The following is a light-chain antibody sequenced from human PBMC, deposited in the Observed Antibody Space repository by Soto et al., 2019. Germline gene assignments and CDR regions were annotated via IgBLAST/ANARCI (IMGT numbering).Light chain of an antibody. CDR1: SSDVGGYNY. V-gene: IGLV2-14*01. J-gene: IGLJ2*01. CDR3: SSYTSSSTRV. Sequence: QSALTQPASVSGSPGQSITISCTGTSSDVGGYNYVSWYQQHPGKAPKLMIYDVSNRPSGVSNRFPGSKSGNTASLTISGHQDEDEADYYCSSYTSSSTRVFGGWTKMTVL. CDR2: DVS.